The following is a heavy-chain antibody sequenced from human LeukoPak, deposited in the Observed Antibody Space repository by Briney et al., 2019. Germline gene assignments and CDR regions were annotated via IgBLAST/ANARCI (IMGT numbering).Heavy chain of an antibody. D-gene: IGHD5-18*01. J-gene: IGHJ3*01. CDR1: GFTFSSYG. Sequence: GGSLRLSCAASGFTFSSYGMSWVRQAPGKGLEWVSAISGGGGTTYYADSVKGRFTISRDNSKNTLYLQMNSLRPADTAVYYCARDRGYTYGFDAFDLWGQGTLVTVSS. V-gene: IGHV3-23*01. CDR3: ARDRGYTYGFDAFDL. CDR2: ISGGGGTT.